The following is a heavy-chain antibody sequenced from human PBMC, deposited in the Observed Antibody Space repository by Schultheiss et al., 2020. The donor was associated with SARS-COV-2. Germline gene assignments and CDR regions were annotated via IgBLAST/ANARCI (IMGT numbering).Heavy chain of an antibody. CDR3: ARVRNPPTAPQDYYFGMDV. J-gene: IGHJ6*02. V-gene: IGHV1-2*02. D-gene: IGHD2-15*01. Sequence: GESLKISCKASGGTFSSYAISWVRQAPGQGLEWMGWINPNSGGTNYAQKFQGRVTMTRDTSTSTVYMELRSLRSDDTAVYYCARVRNPPTAPQDYYFGMDVWGQGTTVTVSS. CDR1: GGTFSSYA. CDR2: INPNSGGT.